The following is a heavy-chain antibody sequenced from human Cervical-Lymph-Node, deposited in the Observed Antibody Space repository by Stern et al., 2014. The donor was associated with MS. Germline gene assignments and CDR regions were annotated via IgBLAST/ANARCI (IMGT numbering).Heavy chain of an antibody. D-gene: IGHD1-7*01. V-gene: IGHV3-72*01. CDR3: ARVLRGWNSISYGRDV. Sequence: EMQLVESGGGLVQPGGSLRLSCAASGFAFSGHYMDWVRQAPGKGLAWAGRTRDKVNIYITEYASSVKCRFPISRDDSKNSLHLQMNSLCTDDTAVYYCARVLRGWNSISYGRDVWVQGTTVTVSS. J-gene: IGHJ6*02. CDR1: GFAFSGHY. CDR2: TRDKVNIYIT.